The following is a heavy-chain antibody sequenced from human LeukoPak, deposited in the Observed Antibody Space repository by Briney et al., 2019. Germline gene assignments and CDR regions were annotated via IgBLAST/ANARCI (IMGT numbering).Heavy chain of an antibody. CDR3: AQDLAWGAFDH. CDR2: ISSSGSTI. J-gene: IGHJ4*02. D-gene: IGHD7-27*01. CDR1: GFTFSSYE. Sequence: GGSLRLSCAASGFTFSSYEMNWVRQAPGKGLEWVSYISSSGSTIYYADSLKGRFTISRDNAKNSLYLQMNSLRVEDTAVYYCAQDLAWGAFDHWGQGTLVTVSS. V-gene: IGHV3-48*03.